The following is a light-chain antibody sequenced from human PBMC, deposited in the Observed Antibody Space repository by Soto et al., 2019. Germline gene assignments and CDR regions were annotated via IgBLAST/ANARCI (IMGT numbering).Light chain of an antibody. CDR2: KAS. CDR3: QQYSSYPLT. V-gene: IGKV1-5*03. Sequence: DIPMTQSPSTLSASVGDRVTITCRASQSISSWLAWYQQKPGKAPKLLIYKASSLESGVPSRFSGSESGTEFTLTISSLQPDDFATYYCQQYSSYPLTFGGGTKVEIK. CDR1: QSISSW. J-gene: IGKJ4*01.